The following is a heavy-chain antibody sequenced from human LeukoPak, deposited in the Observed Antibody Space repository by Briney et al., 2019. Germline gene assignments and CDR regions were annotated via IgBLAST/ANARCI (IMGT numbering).Heavy chain of an antibody. CDR3: ARRHHFGFLDS. D-gene: IGHD3-10*01. V-gene: IGHV3-7*04. CDR1: GVMFPSYW. J-gene: IGHJ4*02. Sequence: EGSLRLSCAASGVMFPSYWMTWVRQAPGEGLEWVANIKQDGSEKYYVDSVKGRFTISRDNAKNSVYLQMNSLRAEDTAVYYCARRHHFGFLDSWGQGTLVTVSS. CDR2: IKQDGSEK.